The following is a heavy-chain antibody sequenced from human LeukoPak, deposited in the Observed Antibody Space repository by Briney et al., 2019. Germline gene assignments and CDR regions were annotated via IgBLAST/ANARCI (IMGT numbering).Heavy chain of an antibody. J-gene: IGHJ4*02. D-gene: IGHD2-15*01. CDR1: GYTFTTFG. V-gene: IGHV1-18*01. Sequence: ASVKVSCKASGYTFTTFGITWVRQAPGQGLEWMGWISTYKGNTNYAQNLQGRVTMTTDTSTNTAYMELRSLISDDTAVYYCARVGSDCSDGNCYWGQGTLVTVSS. CDR3: ARVGSDCSDGNCY. CDR2: ISTYKGNT.